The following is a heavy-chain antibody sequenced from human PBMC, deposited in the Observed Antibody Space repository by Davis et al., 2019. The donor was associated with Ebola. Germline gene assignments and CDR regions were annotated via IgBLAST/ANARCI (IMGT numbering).Heavy chain of an antibody. V-gene: IGHV4-4*08. CDR2: IYHSGST. Sequence: SETLSLTCTVSGCSISSSYWSWIRQPPGKGLEWIGYIYHSGSTNSNPSLKSRATISVDTSKNQFSLKLRSVTAADTAVYYCARDNRIRDGYILPYFWYFDYWGQGTVVTVSS. CDR1: GCSISSSY. J-gene: IGHJ4*02. D-gene: IGHD5-24*01. CDR3: ARDNRIRDGYILPYFWYFDY.